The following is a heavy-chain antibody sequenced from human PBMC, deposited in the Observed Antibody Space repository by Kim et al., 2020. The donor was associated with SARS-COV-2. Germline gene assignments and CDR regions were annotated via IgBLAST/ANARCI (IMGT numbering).Heavy chain of an antibody. V-gene: IGHV3-66*01. CDR1: GFTGSIDF. Sequence: LSLTCAASGFTGSIDFMNWVRQAPGQGLEWVSVIYNGGRTHYADPVRGRFTISRDNSKNTLYLQMKRLRLEDTAVYYFGAPLVSSSWVDYWGQGTLVTVSS. CDR2: IYNGGRT. CDR3: GAPLVSSSWVDY. D-gene: IGHD6-13*01. J-gene: IGHJ4*02.